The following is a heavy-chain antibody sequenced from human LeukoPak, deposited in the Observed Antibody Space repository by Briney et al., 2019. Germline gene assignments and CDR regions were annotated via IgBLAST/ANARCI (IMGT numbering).Heavy chain of an antibody. CDR3: AKEMDLSRYCSSTSCHPFDF. V-gene: IGHV3-20*04. D-gene: IGHD2-2*01. Sequence: PGRSLRLSCTASGFTFDDHGMSWVRQVPGKGLEWVAGINWDGGSTGYADSVKGRFIISRDNAKNSLYLQMGSLSTEDTAFYYCAKEMDLSRYCSSTSCHPFDFWGQGTLVTVSS. CDR2: INWDGGST. J-gene: IGHJ4*02. CDR1: GFTFDDHG.